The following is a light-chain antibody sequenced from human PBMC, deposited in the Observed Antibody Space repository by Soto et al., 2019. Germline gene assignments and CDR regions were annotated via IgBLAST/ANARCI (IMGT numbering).Light chain of an antibody. Sequence: EIVLTQSPGTLSLSPGERATLSCRASQSVRSSYLAWYQQKLGQAPRLLIYGVSNRATGIPDRFSGSGSGTDFTLTISRLESEDFAGYYGQQYGTSPRTFGQGTKVEIK. CDR2: GVS. CDR3: QQYGTSPRT. V-gene: IGKV3-20*01. J-gene: IGKJ1*01. CDR1: QSVRSSY.